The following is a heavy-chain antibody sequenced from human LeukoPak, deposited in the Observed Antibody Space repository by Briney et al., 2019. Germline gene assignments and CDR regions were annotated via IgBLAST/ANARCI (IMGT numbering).Heavy chain of an antibody. CDR1: TFTLSTSW. CDR3: ARDPYSVSYGAFDI. D-gene: IGHD1-26*01. J-gene: IGHJ3*02. V-gene: IGHV3-7*05. Sequence: GGSLRLSCTASTFTLSTSWMTWVRQAPGRGLEWVANINQDGSDTQYVDSVKGRFTISRDIAKNSVHLQMNSLRVEDTAMYYCARDPYSVSYGAFDIWGQGTMVTVSS. CDR2: INQDGSDT.